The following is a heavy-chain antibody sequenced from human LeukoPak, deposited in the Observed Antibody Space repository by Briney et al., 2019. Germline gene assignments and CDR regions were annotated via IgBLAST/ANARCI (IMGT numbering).Heavy chain of an antibody. Sequence: PGGSLRLSCVVSGFTFSSYEMNWVRQAPGKGLEWVSYISSSGSTIYDADSARGRFTISRDNAKNSLYLQMNGLRAEDTAVYYCARELNYNGVDYWGQGTLVTVSS. V-gene: IGHV3-48*03. CDR2: ISSSGSTI. D-gene: IGHD1-7*01. J-gene: IGHJ4*02. CDR1: GFTFSSYE. CDR3: ARELNYNGVDY.